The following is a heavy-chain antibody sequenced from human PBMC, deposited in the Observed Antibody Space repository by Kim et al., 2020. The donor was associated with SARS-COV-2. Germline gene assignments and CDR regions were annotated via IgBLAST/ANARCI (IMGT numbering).Heavy chain of an antibody. CDR1: GYSFTSYW. V-gene: IGHV5-10-1*01. Sequence: GESLKISCKGSGYSFTSYWISWVRQMPGKGLEWMGRIDPSDSYTNYSPSFQGHVTISADKSISTAYLQWSSLKASDTAMYYCARPGFTVRGVSPKKDYWGQGTLVTVSS. CDR3: ARPGFTVRGVSPKKDY. D-gene: IGHD3-10*01. J-gene: IGHJ4*02. CDR2: IDPSDSYT.